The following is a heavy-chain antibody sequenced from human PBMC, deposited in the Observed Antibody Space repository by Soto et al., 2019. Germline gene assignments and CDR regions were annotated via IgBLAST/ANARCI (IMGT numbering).Heavy chain of an antibody. V-gene: IGHV1-69*01. Sequence: QVQLVQSGAEVKKPGSSVKVSCKASGGTFSNYAISWMRQAPGQGLEWMGGIIPIFAIANYAQKFQGRVTITADASARTVYMELSSMRSEDPAVYYCATSSIPRWDNCFDPWGQGTLVTVSS. CDR1: GGTFSNYA. J-gene: IGHJ5*02. D-gene: IGHD6-19*01. CDR3: ATSSIPRWDNCFDP. CDR2: IIPIFAIA.